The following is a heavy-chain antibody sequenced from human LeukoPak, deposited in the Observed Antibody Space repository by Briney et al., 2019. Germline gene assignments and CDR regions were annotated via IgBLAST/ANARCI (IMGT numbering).Heavy chain of an antibody. Sequence: PSETLSLTCTVSGGSISSSSYYWGWIRQPPGKGLEWIGSIYYSGSTYYNPSLKSRVTISVDTSKNQFSLKLSSVTAADTAVYYCARDESGYTTADYWGQGTLVTVSS. CDR3: ARDESGYTTADY. CDR2: IYYSGST. J-gene: IGHJ4*02. CDR1: GGSISSSSYY. V-gene: IGHV4-39*07. D-gene: IGHD5-12*01.